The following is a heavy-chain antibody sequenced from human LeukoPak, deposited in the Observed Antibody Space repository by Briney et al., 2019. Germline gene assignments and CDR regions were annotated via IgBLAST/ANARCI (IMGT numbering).Heavy chain of an antibody. J-gene: IGHJ4*02. CDR2: INPSGGGT. CDR1: GYTFINYY. Sequence: ASVEVSCKVSGYTFINYYMHWVRQAPGQGLEWMGIINPSGGGTSYAQKFQGRVTMTRDTSTSTVYMEVSSLRSEDTAVYYCAREFSGYIDFWGQGTLVTVSS. D-gene: IGHD1-26*01. CDR3: AREFSGYIDF. V-gene: IGHV1-46*01.